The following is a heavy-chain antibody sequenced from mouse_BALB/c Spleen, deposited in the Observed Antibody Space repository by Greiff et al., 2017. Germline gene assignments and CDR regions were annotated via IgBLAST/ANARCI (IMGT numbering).Heavy chain of an antibody. CDR1: GYTFTSYW. D-gene: IGHD1-1*01. Sequence: VQLQQSGAELAKPGASVKMSCTASGYTFTSYWMHWVKQRPGQGLEWIGYINPSTGYTEYNQKFKDKATLTADKSSSTAYMQLSSLTSEDSAVYYCEIYYYGSSYYLDYWGQGTTLTVSS. CDR3: EIYYYGSSYYLDY. CDR2: INPSTGYT. J-gene: IGHJ2*01. V-gene: IGHV1-7*01.